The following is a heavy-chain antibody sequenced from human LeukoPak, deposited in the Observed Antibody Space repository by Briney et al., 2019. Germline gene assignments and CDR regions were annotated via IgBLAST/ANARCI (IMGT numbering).Heavy chain of an antibody. J-gene: IGHJ4*02. CDR3: AKDEGDIVVVVAASPFDY. Sequence: PGGSLRLSCAASGFTFSSYNMNWVRQAPGKGLEWVSHISTSSSTIYYADSVKGRFTTSRDNAKNSLYLQMNSLRAEDTAVYYCAKDEGDIVVVVAASPFDYWGQGTLVTVSS. D-gene: IGHD2-15*01. CDR2: ISTSSSTI. V-gene: IGHV3-48*01. CDR1: GFTFSSYN.